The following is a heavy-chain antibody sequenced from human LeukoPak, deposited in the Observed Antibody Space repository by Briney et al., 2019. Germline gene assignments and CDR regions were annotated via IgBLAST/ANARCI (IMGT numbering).Heavy chain of an antibody. CDR3: ARDRYDRSGYYDY. D-gene: IGHD3-22*01. CDR2: ISSSSSYI. Sequence: PGGSLRLSCAASGSTFSSYSMNWVRQAPGKGLEWVSTISSSSSYIHYTDSVKGRFTISRDNTKKSLYLQMNSLRAEDTAVYYCARDRYDRSGYYDYWGQGTLVTVSS. J-gene: IGHJ4*02. CDR1: GSTFSSYS. V-gene: IGHV3-21*01.